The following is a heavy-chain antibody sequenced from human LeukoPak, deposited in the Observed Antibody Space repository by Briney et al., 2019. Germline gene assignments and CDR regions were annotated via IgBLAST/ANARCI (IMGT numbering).Heavy chain of an antibody. CDR2: IYYSGST. D-gene: IGHD1-1*01. Sequence: PSETLSLTCTVSGGSTSSYYWSWLRQPPGKRLEWIGYIYYSGSTNYNPSLKSRVIISLDTSKNHFSLKLSSVTAADTAVYYCARALATTGGDNWFDPWGQGTLVTVSS. CDR3: ARALATTGGDNWFDP. J-gene: IGHJ5*02. CDR1: GGSTSSYY. V-gene: IGHV4-59*01.